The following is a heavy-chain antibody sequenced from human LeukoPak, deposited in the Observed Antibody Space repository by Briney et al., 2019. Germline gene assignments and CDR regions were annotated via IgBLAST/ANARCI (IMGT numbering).Heavy chain of an antibody. CDR1: GFTFTTSW. D-gene: IGHD4-11*01. CDR3: ARQLTTLRGFDI. CDR2: IYPGDSDT. J-gene: IGHJ3*02. Sequence: GESLKISCQGSGFTFTTSWIGWVRQLPGKGLEWVGIIYPGDSDTRYSPSFQGQVTISADKPINTAYLQWTSLKASDTAMYYCARQLTTLRGFDIWGQGTLVTASS. V-gene: IGHV5-51*01.